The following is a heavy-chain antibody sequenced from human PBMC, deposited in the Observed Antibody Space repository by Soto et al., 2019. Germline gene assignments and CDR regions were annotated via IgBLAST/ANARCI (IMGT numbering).Heavy chain of an antibody. CDR1: GYTFTSYG. J-gene: IGHJ4*02. V-gene: IGHV1-18*04. CDR3: ARGVYDLTKGYFDY. CDR2: ISAYNGNT. D-gene: IGHD2-8*01. Sequence: ASVKVSCKASGYTFTSYGISWVRQAPGQGLEWMGWISAYNGNTNYAQKLQGRVTMTTDTSTSTAYMELRSQRSDDTAVYYCARGVYDLTKGYFDYWGQGTLVTVSS.